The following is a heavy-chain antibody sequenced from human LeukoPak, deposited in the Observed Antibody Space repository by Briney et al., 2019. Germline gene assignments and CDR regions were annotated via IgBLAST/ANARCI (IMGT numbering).Heavy chain of an antibody. V-gene: IGHV3-23*01. D-gene: IGHD5-18*01. CDR2: ISGSGGST. J-gene: IGHJ4*02. Sequence: GGSLRLSCAASGFTFSSYAMSWVRQAPGKGLEWVSAISGSGGSTYYADSVKGRFTISRDNSKNTLYLQMNSLRAEDTAVYYCAKDLRYSYGYSIDYWGQGTLVTVSS. CDR1: GFTFSSYA. CDR3: AKDLRYSYGYSIDY.